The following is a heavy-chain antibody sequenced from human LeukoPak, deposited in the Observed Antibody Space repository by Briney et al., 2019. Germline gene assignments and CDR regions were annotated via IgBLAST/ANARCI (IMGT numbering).Heavy chain of an antibody. CDR2: VYYIANT. V-gene: IGHV4-61*08. CDR1: GASVGSAGYY. D-gene: IGHD4-17*01. J-gene: IGHJ4*02. Sequence: SETLSLTCTVSGASVGSAGYYWSWIRQPPGGGLEWIGYVYYIANTNYNPSLKSRVTMSVNPSKNQFSLKLNSVTAADTAMYYCASHQPYGDYVARWGQGTLVTVSS. CDR3: ASHQPYGDYVAR.